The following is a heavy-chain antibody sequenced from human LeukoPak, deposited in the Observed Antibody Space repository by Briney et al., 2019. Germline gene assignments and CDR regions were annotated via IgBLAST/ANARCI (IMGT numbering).Heavy chain of an antibody. CDR1: GFTFSSYA. CDR3: AKGTRYYYDSSGYYYTDY. V-gene: IGHV3-23*01. D-gene: IGHD3-22*01. J-gene: IGHJ4*02. Sequence: PGGSLRLSCAASGFTFSSYAMSWVRQAPGKGLEWVSAISGSGGSTYYADSVKGRFTISRDNSKNTLYLQMNSLRAEDTAVYYCAKGTRYYYDSSGYYYTDYWGQGTLVTVSS. CDR2: ISGSGGST.